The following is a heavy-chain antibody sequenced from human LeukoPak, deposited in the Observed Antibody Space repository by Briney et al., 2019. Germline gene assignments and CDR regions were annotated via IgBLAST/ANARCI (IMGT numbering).Heavy chain of an antibody. V-gene: IGHV1-24*01. CDR1: GYTLTELS. CDR2: FDPEDGET. CDR3: ATGLTMFRDRPVKGPGH. Sequence: ASVKVSCKVSGYTLTELSMHWVRQAPGKGLEWMGGFDPEDGETIYAQKFQGRVTMTEDTSTDTAYMELSSLRSEDTAVYYCATGLTMFRDRPVKGPGHWGQGSLVTVSS. D-gene: IGHD3-10*01. J-gene: IGHJ4*02.